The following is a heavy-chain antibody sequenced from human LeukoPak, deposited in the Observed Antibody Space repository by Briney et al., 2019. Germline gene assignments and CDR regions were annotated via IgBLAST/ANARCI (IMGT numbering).Heavy chain of an antibody. CDR1: GGTFSSYT. V-gene: IGHV1-69*02. CDR2: MIPILGIA. D-gene: IGHD4-17*01. Sequence: SVKVSCKASGGTFSSYTISWVRQAPGQGLEWMGRMIPILGIANYAQKFQGRVTITADKSTSTAYMELSSLRSEDTAVYYCARTWGFDYGENFDPWGQGTLVTVSS. CDR3: ARTWGFDYGENFDP. J-gene: IGHJ5*02.